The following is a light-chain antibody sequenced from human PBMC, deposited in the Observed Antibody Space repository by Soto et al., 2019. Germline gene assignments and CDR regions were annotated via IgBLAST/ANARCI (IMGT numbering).Light chain of an antibody. Sequence: VLTQTALSSPVTLGQSASISCRASHGLVHSSGNTYLSWLHQRPGQPPRLLFFKVSERFAGAPDRFSASGAGTHFPLTSSIVEAGDVGVYYCLQSTHFPCTFGQGTKVEV. J-gene: IGKJ1*01. V-gene: IGKV2-24*01. CDR2: KVS. CDR1: HGLVHSSGNTY. CDR3: LQSTHFPCT.